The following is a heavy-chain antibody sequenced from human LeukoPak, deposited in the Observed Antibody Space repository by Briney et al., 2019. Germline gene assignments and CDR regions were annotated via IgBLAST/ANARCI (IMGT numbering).Heavy chain of an antibody. D-gene: IGHD5-12*01. V-gene: IGHV2-70*11. J-gene: IGHJ4*02. CDR1: GFSLNTREMC. CDR2: IDWDDDK. CDR3: ARTEIVATIPYFDY. Sequence: SGPTLVNPTQTLTLTCTFSGFSLNTREMCVSWIRQPPGKALEWLARIDWDDDKYYSTSLKTRLTISKDTSKNQVVLTMANMDPVDTATYYCARTEIVATIPYFDYWSQGTLVTVSS.